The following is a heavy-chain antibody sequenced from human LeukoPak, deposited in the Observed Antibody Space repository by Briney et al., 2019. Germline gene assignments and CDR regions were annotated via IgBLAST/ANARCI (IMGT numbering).Heavy chain of an antibody. J-gene: IGHJ5*02. D-gene: IGHD6-13*01. CDR2: ISSTGGST. CDR3: AKYGSSSWYIWIDP. Sequence: GRSLRLSCAASGFTFSSYAMSWVRQAPGKGLEWVSAISSTGGSTYYADSVKGRFTISRDNSKNTLYLQMNSLRAEDTAVYYCAKYGSSSWYIWIDPWGQGTLVTVSS. V-gene: IGHV3-23*01. CDR1: GFTFSSYA.